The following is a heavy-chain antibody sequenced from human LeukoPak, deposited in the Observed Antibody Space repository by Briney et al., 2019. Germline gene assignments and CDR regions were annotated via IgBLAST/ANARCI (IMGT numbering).Heavy chain of an antibody. CDR1: GVSISGHY. Sequence: SETLSLTCTVSGVSISGHYWSRIRQPPGKRLEWIGFIYYTGRTRYNPSLRSRVTISADTSKNHLTLRLTSVTSTGTALYYCARLLDNDSSGDPDTFDMWGQGIKVTVSS. V-gene: IGHV4-59*08. D-gene: IGHD3-22*01. CDR3: ARLLDNDSSGDPDTFDM. CDR2: IYYTGRT. J-gene: IGHJ3*02.